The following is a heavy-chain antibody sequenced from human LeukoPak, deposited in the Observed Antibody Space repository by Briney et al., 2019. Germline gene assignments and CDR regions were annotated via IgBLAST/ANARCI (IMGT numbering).Heavy chain of an antibody. CDR2: IYYSGGT. J-gene: IGHJ4*02. D-gene: IGHD3-9*01. CDR1: GGSISRFY. CDR3: ARQGYDILTGYPYYFDY. V-gene: IGHV4-59*08. Sequence: SETLSLTCTVSGGSISRFYWSWIRQPPGKGLEWIGYIYYSGGTKYHASLKSRITISVDTSKKQFSLKLSSVTAADTAVYYCARQGYDILTGYPYYFDYWGQGTLVTVSS.